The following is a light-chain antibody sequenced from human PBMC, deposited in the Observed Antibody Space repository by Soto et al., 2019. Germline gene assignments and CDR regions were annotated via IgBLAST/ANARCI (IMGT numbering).Light chain of an antibody. V-gene: IGKV3-15*01. CDR1: QTISSD. CDR2: GAS. CDR3: QQYNRSTGT. J-gene: IGKJ2*01. Sequence: EIVMTQSPATLSVSPGERATLSCRASQTISSDLAWYQKKPGKAPRLLVYGASTRATGIPGRLSGSGYGLELTISISSMQYEDSEFYLCQQYNRSTGTFGQGTKVDIK.